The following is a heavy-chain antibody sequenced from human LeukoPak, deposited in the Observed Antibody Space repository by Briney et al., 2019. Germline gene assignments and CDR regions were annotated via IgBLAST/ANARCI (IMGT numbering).Heavy chain of an antibody. Sequence: SETLSLTCTVSGGSISSSSYYWGWIRQPPGKGLEWIGSIYYSGSTNYNPSLKSRVTISVDTSKTQLSLKVSSVTAADTAVYYCAKDPDCTSGVCYTFFDYWGQGTLVTVSS. J-gene: IGHJ4*02. CDR2: IYYSGST. CDR3: AKDPDCTSGVCYTFFDY. D-gene: IGHD2-8*01. V-gene: IGHV4-39*07. CDR1: GGSISSSSYY.